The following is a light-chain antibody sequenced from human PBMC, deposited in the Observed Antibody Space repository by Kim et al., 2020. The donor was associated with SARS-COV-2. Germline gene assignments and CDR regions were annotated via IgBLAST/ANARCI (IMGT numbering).Light chain of an antibody. Sequence: DIQMTQSPSTLSASVGDRVTITCRASQTISSWLAWYQQKPGKAPEVLIYKASSLESGVPSRFRGSESGTEFTLTISTLQPDDFATYYCQQYNNDPIAFGGGTKVDSK. CDR1: QTISSW. J-gene: IGKJ4*01. CDR2: KAS. CDR3: QQYNNDPIA. V-gene: IGKV1-5*03.